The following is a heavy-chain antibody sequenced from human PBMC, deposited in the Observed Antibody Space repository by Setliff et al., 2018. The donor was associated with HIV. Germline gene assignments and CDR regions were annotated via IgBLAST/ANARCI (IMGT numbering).Heavy chain of an antibody. CDR2: IIPMFNIA. CDR3: AGGWSENTVMVQVEYFRH. V-gene: IGHV1-69*10. Sequence: AASVKVSCKASGGTFNSYTVSWVRQAPGQGLEWMGGIIPMFNIANYAQKFQGRATITADISTTTASMELRSLRSEDTAVYYCAGGWSENTVMVQVEYFRHWGQGTLVTVSS. D-gene: IGHD5-18*01. CDR1: GGTFNSYT. J-gene: IGHJ1*01.